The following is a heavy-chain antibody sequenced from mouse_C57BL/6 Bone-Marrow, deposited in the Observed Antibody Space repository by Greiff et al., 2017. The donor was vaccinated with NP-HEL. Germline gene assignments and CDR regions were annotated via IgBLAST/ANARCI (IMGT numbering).Heavy chain of an antibody. J-gene: IGHJ1*03. CDR2: INYDGSST. D-gene: IGHD1-1*02. Sequence: EVKLMEPEGGLVQPGSSMKLSCTASGFTFSDSYMAWVRQVPEKGLEWVANINYDGSSTYYLDSLKSRFIFSRDTAKNILYLQMSSLKSEDTATYDCARGRYDYGGPYWDYWVRGTGVTVTV. V-gene: IGHV5-16*01. CDR1: GFTFSDSY. CDR3: ARGRYDYGGPYWDYWV.